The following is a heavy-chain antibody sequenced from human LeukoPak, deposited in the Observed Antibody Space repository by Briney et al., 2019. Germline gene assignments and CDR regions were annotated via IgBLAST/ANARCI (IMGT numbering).Heavy chain of an antibody. CDR3: ARDTMVRGVPHYGMDV. CDR2: IYYSGST. Sequence: SQTLSLTCTVSGGSISSGGYYWSWIRQHPGKGLEWIGYIYYSGSTYYNPSLKSRVTISVGTSKNQFSLKLSSVTAADTAVYYCARDTMVRGVPHYGMDVWGQGTTVTVSS. D-gene: IGHD3-10*01. CDR1: GGSISSGGYY. V-gene: IGHV4-31*03. J-gene: IGHJ6*02.